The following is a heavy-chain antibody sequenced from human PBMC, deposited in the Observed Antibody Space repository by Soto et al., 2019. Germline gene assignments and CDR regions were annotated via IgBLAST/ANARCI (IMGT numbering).Heavy chain of an antibody. V-gene: IGHV3-49*04. D-gene: IGHD2-15*01. CDR2: IRSKGYGGTT. J-gene: IGHJ4*02. Sequence: GGSLRLSCAASGFTFSSYAMHWVRQAPGKTLEWLGFIRSKGYGGTTNHAASVRGRFIISRDDSKSIAYLQMNSLKTEDTAVYYCSRMNCSGGTCYRPVEYWGQGTQVTVS. CDR3: SRMNCSGGTCYRPVEY. CDR1: GFTFSSYA.